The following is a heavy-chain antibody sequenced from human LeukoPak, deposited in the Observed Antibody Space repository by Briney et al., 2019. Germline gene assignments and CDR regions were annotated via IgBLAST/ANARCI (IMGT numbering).Heavy chain of an antibody. V-gene: IGHV3-30*18. CDR2: ISYDGSNK. Sequence: GGSLRLSCAASGFTFSSYGIHWVRQAPGKGLEWVAVISYDGSNKYYADSVKGRFTISIDNSKNTLYLQMNSLRAEDTAVYYCVKDDGEYYYDSSGYYPAKWGQGTLVTVSS. CDR1: GFTFSSYG. J-gene: IGHJ4*02. CDR3: VKDDGEYYYDSSGYYPAK. D-gene: IGHD3-22*01.